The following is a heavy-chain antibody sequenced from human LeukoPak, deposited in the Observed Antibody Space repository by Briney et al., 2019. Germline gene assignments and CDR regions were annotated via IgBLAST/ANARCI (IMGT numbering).Heavy chain of an antibody. Sequence: GRSLRLSCVASGFTFSNYAMTWVRQAPGKGLEWVSAISAGGVDTFYADSVRGRFTISRDNSKSTLYLQMNSLRAEDTAVYYCAAKEGLTGYLSGSFDYWGQGTLVTVSS. CDR3: AAKEGLTGYLSGSFDY. J-gene: IGHJ4*02. D-gene: IGHD3-9*01. CDR1: GFTFSNYA. V-gene: IGHV3-23*01. CDR2: ISAGGVDT.